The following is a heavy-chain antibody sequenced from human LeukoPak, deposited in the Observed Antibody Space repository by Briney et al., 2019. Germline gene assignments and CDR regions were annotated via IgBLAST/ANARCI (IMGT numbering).Heavy chain of an antibody. Sequence: GGSLRLSCAASGFTFSSYWMSWVRQAPGKGLEWVANIKQDGSEKYYVDSVKGRFTISRDNAQNSLYLQMNSLRAEDTAVYYCAKRESYCSGGSCYLDYWGQGTLVTVSS. D-gene: IGHD2-15*01. CDR2: IKQDGSEK. J-gene: IGHJ4*02. CDR1: GFTFSSYW. V-gene: IGHV3-7*01. CDR3: AKRESYCSGGSCYLDY.